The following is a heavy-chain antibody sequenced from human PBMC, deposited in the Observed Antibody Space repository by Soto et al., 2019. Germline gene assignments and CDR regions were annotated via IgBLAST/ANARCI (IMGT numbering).Heavy chain of an antibody. V-gene: IGHV1-69*01. CDR3: ARDAIFGVVIRGIDYYYGMDV. J-gene: IGHJ6*02. CDR2: IIPIFGTT. Sequence: QVQLVQSGAEVKKPGSSVKVSSKASGGTFSNYAISWVRQAPGQGLEWMGGIIPIFGTTNYAQKFQGRVTITADESTSTAYMELSSLRSEDTAVYYCARDAIFGVVIRGIDYYYGMDVWGQGTTVTVSS. CDR1: GGTFSNYA. D-gene: IGHD3-3*01.